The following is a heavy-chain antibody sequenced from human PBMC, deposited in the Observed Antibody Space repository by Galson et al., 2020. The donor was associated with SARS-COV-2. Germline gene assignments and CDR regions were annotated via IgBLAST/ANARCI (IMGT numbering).Heavy chain of an antibody. V-gene: IGHV4-59*01. J-gene: IGHJ5*02. CDR3: ARVGGNDGWNWFDP. D-gene: IGHD1-1*01. Sequence: SETLSLTCTVSGGSMSRYYWGWIRQPPGKGLEWIGYIYYTGNTNYNPSLKSRVTISLDTSKNQFSLKLNSVTAADTAVYYCARVGGNDGWNWFDPWGQGTLVTVSS. CDR2: IYYTGNT. CDR1: GGSMSRYY.